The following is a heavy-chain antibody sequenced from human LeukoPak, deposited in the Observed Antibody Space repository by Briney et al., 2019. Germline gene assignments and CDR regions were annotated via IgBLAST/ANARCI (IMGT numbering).Heavy chain of an antibody. CDR1: GGSLSNYY. CDR2: IYYGGST. CDR3: ARIVVARFDP. Sequence: SETLSLTCTVSGGSLSNYYWSWVRQPPGRGLEWIGYIYYGGSTNYNPSLKSRVTISVDTSKKQFSLKLSSVTAADTAVYYCARIVVARFDPWGQGTLATVSS. J-gene: IGHJ5*02. D-gene: IGHD2-2*01. V-gene: IGHV4-59*01.